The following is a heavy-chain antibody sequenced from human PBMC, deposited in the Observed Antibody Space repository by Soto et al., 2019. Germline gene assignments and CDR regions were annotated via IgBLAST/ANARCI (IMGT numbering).Heavy chain of an antibody. CDR3: AGVVAAAALRDYFDY. CDR2: IIPIFGTA. Sequence: SVKVSCKASGGTFSSYAISWVRQAPGQGLEWMGGIIPIFGTANYAQKFQGRVTITADESTSTAYMELSSLRSEDTAVYYCAGVVAAAALRDYFDYWGQGTLVTVSS. D-gene: IGHD6-13*01. J-gene: IGHJ4*02. V-gene: IGHV1-69*13. CDR1: GGTFSSYA.